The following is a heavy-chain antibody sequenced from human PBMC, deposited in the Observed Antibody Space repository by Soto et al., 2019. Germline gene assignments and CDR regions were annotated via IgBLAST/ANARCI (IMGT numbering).Heavy chain of an antibody. V-gene: IGHV1-46*01. Sequence: QVQLVQSGAEVKKPGASVKVSCKASGYIFTAYSMHWVRQAPGQGLECMGVVNPSGGSTNYAQRFQGRITMARVTSTSTVYMDLKFLTSEDTAVYYCAREENCSDGVCYSEYFQRWGQGTLGTVSS. CDR3: AREENCSDGVCYSEYFQR. D-gene: IGHD2-15*01. J-gene: IGHJ1*01. CDR1: GYIFTAYS. CDR2: VNPSGGST.